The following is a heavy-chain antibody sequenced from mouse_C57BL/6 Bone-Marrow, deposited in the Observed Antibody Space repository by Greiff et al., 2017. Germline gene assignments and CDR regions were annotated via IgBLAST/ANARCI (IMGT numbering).Heavy chain of an antibody. CDR2: VYPYNGGT. Sequence: EVQLQQSGPVLVKPGPSVKISCKASGFTFTDYYMHWVKQSHGKSLEWIGLVYPYNGGTSYNQKLKGKATLTVDTSSSTAYMELNSLTSEDSAVXYCSRMGLYYYGSFYWYFDVWGTGTTGTVSS. D-gene: IGHD1-1*01. J-gene: IGHJ1*03. V-gene: IGHV1-36*01. CDR3: SRMGLYYYGSFYWYFDV. CDR1: GFTFTDYY.